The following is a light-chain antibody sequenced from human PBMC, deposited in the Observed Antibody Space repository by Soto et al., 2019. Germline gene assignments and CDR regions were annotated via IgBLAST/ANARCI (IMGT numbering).Light chain of an antibody. CDR2: AAS. CDR1: QGISSY. CDR3: QQYYSYPFT. J-gene: IGKJ5*01. Sequence: IQMTQYPSTLSASVGDRVTITCRASQGISSYLAWYQQKLGKAPKLLIYAASTLQSGVPSRFSGSGSGTDFTLTISCLQSEDFATYYCQQYYSYPFTFGQGTRLEIK. V-gene: IGKV1-8*01.